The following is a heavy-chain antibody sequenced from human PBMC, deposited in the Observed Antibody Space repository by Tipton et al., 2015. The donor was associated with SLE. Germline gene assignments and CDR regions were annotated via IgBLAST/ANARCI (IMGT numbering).Heavy chain of an antibody. Sequence: TLSLTCTVSGGSISSYYWGWIRQPPGKGLEWIGSIYYSGSTYYNPSLKSRVTISVDTSKNQFSLKLSSVTAADTAVYYCARSYSGIEGGAFDIWGQGTMVTVSS. J-gene: IGHJ3*02. V-gene: IGHV4-39*01. CDR1: GGSISSYY. CDR3: ARSYSGIEGGAFDI. CDR2: IYYSGST. D-gene: IGHD1-26*01.